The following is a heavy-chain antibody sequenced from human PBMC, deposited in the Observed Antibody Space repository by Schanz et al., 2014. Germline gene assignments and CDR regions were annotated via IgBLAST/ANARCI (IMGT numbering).Heavy chain of an antibody. CDR2: INPNSGDT. Sequence: VQLVQSGAEVKKPGASVKVSCKASGYTTFTDYYIHWVRQAPGQGLEWMGWINPNSGDTNYAQKFQGWVTMTRDTSISTAYMEVSRLKSDDTAVYYCARAGQDYSDSSGYATYYFGNWGQGTLVTVSS. V-gene: IGHV1-2*04. CDR1: GYTTFTDYY. CDR3: ARAGQDYSDSSGYATYYFGN. D-gene: IGHD3-22*01. J-gene: IGHJ4*02.